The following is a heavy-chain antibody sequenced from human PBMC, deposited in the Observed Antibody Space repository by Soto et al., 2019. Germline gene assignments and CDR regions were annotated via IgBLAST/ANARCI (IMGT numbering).Heavy chain of an antibody. CDR3: ARGPSADKVDC. D-gene: IGHD2-15*01. V-gene: IGHV4-30-4*01. CDR1: GGFSTSGDYY. Sequence: PSETLSLTCAVSGGFSTSGDYYWSWIRQPPGKGLEWIGHIYNSGSTYNNPSLKSRASISVDTSNNQFSLNLSSMTAADTAVYYCARGPSADKVDCWGQGILVTVSS. J-gene: IGHJ4*02. CDR2: IYNSGST.